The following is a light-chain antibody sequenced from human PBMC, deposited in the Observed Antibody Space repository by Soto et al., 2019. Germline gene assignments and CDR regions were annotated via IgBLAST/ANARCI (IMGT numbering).Light chain of an antibody. CDR3: QQYNNWPPLT. V-gene: IGKV3-15*01. Sequence: EIVMTQSPATLSVSPGERATLSCRASQSVSSNLAWYQQKRGQAPRLLIYGASTRATGIPARFSGSGSGTEFTLTLSSLQSEDFAVYYGQQYNNWPPLTFGGGTKVEIK. J-gene: IGKJ4*01. CDR2: GAS. CDR1: QSVSSN.